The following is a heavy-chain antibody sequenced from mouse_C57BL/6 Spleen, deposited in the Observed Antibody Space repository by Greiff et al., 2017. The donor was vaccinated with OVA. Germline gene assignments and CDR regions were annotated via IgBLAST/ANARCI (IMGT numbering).Heavy chain of an antibody. CDR2: ISSGGSYT. CDR3: ARPYSNYDAMDY. V-gene: IGHV5-6*01. D-gene: IGHD2-5*01. CDR1: GFTFSSYG. J-gene: IGHJ4*01. Sequence: DVQVVASWGDLVKPGGSLKLSCAASGFTFSSYGMSWVRQTPDKRLACVSTISSGGSYTYYPDSVKGRFTISRENAKNTLYLQMSSLKSEETARYYYARPYSNYDAMDYWGQGTSVTVSS.